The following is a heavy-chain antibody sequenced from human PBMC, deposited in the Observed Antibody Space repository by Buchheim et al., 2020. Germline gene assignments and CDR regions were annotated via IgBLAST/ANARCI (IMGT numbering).Heavy chain of an antibody. CDR2: IYYSGST. D-gene: IGHD1-26*01. Sequence: QLQLQESGPGLVKPSETLSLTCTVSGGSISSSSYYWVWIRQPPGKGPEWIGSIYYSGSTSSNPSLQSRVTISVDTSQKQFSLKLSSVTAADTAVYYCARISGSYWYWGQGTL. J-gene: IGHJ4*02. CDR1: GGSISSSSYY. CDR3: ARISGSYWY. V-gene: IGHV4-39*07.